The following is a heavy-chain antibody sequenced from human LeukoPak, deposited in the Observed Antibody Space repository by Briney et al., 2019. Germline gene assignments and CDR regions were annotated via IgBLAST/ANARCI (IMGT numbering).Heavy chain of an antibody. D-gene: IGHD1-7*01. Sequence: SETLSLTCAVYGGSFSNYYWSWIRQPPGKGLEWIGEINDSGRTNYNPSLMSRVTVSVVTSKKQFSLRLTSVTATDTAVYYCARRWNYGRNYYIDVWGKGATVSVSS. CDR2: INDSGRT. V-gene: IGHV4-34*01. CDR1: GGSFSNYY. CDR3: ARRWNYGRNYYIDV. J-gene: IGHJ6*03.